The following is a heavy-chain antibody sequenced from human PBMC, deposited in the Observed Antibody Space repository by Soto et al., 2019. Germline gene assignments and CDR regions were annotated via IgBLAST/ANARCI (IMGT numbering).Heavy chain of an antibody. Sequence: PGESLKISCKGSGYTFTTYWITWVRQMPGKGLEWMGRIDTSDSYTNYSPTFKGHVTTSVDVSSSTAYLEWSSLEASDSAIYYCARTSVRAETGYQMDVWGQGTSVTVSS. D-gene: IGHD1-1*01. CDR1: GYTFTTYW. J-gene: IGHJ6*02. V-gene: IGHV5-10-1*01. CDR2: IDTSDSYT. CDR3: ARTSVRAETGYQMDV.